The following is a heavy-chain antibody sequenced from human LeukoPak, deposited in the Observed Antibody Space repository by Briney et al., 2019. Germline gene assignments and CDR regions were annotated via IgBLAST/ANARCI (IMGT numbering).Heavy chain of an antibody. CDR1: GFTFSSYG. D-gene: IGHD5-12*01. Sequence: PGGSLRLSCAASGFTFSSYGMHWVRQAPGKGLEWVAVISYDGSNKYYADSVKGRFTISRDNSKNTLYLQMNSLRAEDTAVYYCAKDKDGYDLGYYGMDVWGQGTTVTVSS. J-gene: IGHJ6*02. CDR3: AKDKDGYDLGYYGMDV. CDR2: ISYDGSNK. V-gene: IGHV3-30*18.